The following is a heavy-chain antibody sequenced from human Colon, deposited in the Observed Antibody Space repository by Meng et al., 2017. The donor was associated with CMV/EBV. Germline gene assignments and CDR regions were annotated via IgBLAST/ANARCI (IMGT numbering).Heavy chain of an antibody. V-gene: IGHV3-74*01. D-gene: IGHD2-2*03. CDR1: GFTFSSRW. CDR2: SNSDGSRT. CDR3: VRDGWGADVFDI. Sequence: GESLKISCAASGFTFSSRWMHWVRQVPGKVLVWVSRSNSDGSRTTYADSVKGRFTISRDNAKNTLYLQMNSLRADDTAVYYCVRDGWGADVFDIWGQGTMVTVSS. J-gene: IGHJ3*02.